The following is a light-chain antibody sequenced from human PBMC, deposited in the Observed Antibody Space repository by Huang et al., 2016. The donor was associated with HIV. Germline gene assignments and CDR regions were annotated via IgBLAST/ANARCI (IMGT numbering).Light chain of an antibody. CDR2: TAS. J-gene: IGKJ2*01. CDR3: QQSYSVPYT. V-gene: IGKV1-39*01. CDR1: QQVTRV. Sequence: DIQMTQSPSSLSASIGNRVTITFRASQQVTRVLNWDQQKPGKSPKLLIYTASDLQSGVPSRFSGSGSGTDFTLAINSLQPDDFATYYCQQSYSVPYTFGQGTRLEIK.